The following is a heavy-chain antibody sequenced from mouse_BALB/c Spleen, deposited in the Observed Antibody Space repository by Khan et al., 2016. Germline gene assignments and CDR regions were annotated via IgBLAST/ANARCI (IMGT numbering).Heavy chain of an antibody. CDR1: GFAFSRYW. CDR2: INPDSSTI. J-gene: IGHJ3*01. Sequence: EVKLLESGGGLVQPGGSLKLSCAASGFAFSRYWMSWVRQAPGKGLEWIGEINPDSSTINYTPSLKDKFIISRDNANNTLYLQMSKVRSEDTALCYCTRTGYDGNLAYWGQGTLVTVS. V-gene: IGHV4-1*02. CDR3: TRTGYDGNLAY. D-gene: IGHD2-14*01.